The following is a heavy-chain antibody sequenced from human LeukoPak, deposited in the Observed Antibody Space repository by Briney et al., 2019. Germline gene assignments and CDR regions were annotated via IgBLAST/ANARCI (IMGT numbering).Heavy chain of an antibody. D-gene: IGHD2-2*01. V-gene: IGHV3-30*02. J-gene: IGHJ4*02. CDR2: IRYDGSNK. CDR1: GFTFSSYG. CDR3: AKDYRDIVVVPAEYDY. Sequence: PGGSLRLPCAASGFTFSSYGMHWVRQAPGKGLEWVAFIRYDGSNKYYADSVKGRFTISRDNSKNTLYLQMNSLRAEDTAVYYCAKDYRDIVVVPAEYDYWGQGTLVTVSS.